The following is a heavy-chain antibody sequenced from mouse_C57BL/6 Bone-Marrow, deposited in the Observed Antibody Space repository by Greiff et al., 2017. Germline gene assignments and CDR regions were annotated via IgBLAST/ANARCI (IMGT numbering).Heavy chain of an antibody. CDR1: GYSFTGYY. J-gene: IGHJ1*03. V-gene: IGHV1-43*01. CDR2: INPSTGGT. D-gene: IGHD1-1*01. Sequence: VQLQQSGPELVKPGASVKISCKASGYSFTGYYMHWVKQSSEKSLEWIGEINPSTGGTSYNQKFKGKATLTVDKSSSTAYMQLKSLTSEDSAVYYCASPHITTVVSGYFDVWGTGTTVTVSS. CDR3: ASPHITTVVSGYFDV.